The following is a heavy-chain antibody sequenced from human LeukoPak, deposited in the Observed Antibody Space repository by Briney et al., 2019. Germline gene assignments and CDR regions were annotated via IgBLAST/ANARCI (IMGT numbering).Heavy chain of an antibody. V-gene: IGHV3-23*01. J-gene: IGHJ3*01. CDR2: ISGSGVT. CDR1: GFTFSTSA. Sequence: GGSLRLSCAASGFTFSTSAMTWVRQAPGKGLEWVSGISGSGVTDYADSVKGRFTISRDNSKNTLYLQMNSLRAEDTAVYYCAKVNREYTFFDAFDVWGQGTLVTVSS. CDR3: AKVNREYTFFDAFDV. D-gene: IGHD5-18*01.